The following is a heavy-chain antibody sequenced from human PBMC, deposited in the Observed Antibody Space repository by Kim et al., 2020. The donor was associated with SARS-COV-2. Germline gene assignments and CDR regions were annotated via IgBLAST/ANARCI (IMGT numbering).Heavy chain of an antibody. D-gene: IGHD2-15*01. CDR2: YPRDSDT. J-gene: IGHJ4*02. Sequence: YPRDSDTRYSPSFQGQVTISADKSISTAYRQWSSLKASDTAMYYCARIGDYWGQGTLVTVSS. V-gene: IGHV5-51*01. CDR3: ARIGDY.